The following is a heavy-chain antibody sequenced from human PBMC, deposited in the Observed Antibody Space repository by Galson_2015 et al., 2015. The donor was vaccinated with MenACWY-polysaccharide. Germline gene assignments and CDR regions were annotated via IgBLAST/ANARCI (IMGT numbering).Heavy chain of an antibody. CDR1: GVAVSSRA. CDR2: ITNNAGKT. J-gene: IGHJ4*02. V-gene: IGHV3-23*01. D-gene: IGHD3-10*01. Sequence: SLRLGCAASGVAVSSRAMRWGRQAPGKEPEWIAAITNNAGKTYYAHSVMGRFTISRDSSSNTVSLQMNSLRVEDTALYFCAKDHASFGWPTFDSWGPGTLVTVSS. CDR3: AKDHASFGWPTFDS.